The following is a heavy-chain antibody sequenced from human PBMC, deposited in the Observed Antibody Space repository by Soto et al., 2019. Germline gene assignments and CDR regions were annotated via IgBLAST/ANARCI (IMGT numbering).Heavy chain of an antibody. CDR3: ARVAVGYYYMDV. CDR2: INSDGTRT. V-gene: IGHV3-74*01. Sequence: EVQLVESGGGLVQPGGSLRLSCAASGFTFSNYWMHWVRQAPGKGLVWVSRINSDGTRTNYADSVKGRFTISRDNAENTLYLQMNSLTAEDTAVYYCARVAVGYYYMDVWGKGTTVTASS. CDR1: GFTFSNYW. J-gene: IGHJ6*03.